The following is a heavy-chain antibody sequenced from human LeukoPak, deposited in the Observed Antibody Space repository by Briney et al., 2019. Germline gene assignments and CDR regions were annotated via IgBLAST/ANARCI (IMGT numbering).Heavy chain of an antibody. V-gene: IGHV3-23*01. D-gene: IGHD3-3*01. CDR1: GFTFSYYP. Sequence: GGSLRLSCVASGFTFSYYPLSWVRQAPGKGLEWVAAIGSASGTKYYADSVKGRFAISRDGSKSTLYLQMSSLRGEDTAVYYCVSGSLQSGYNFDYWGQGALVTVSS. CDR2: IGSASGTK. CDR3: VSGSLQSGYNFDY. J-gene: IGHJ4*02.